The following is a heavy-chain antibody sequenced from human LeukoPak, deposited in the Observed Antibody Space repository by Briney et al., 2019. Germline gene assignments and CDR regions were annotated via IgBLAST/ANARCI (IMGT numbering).Heavy chain of an antibody. CDR1: GGSISSSSYY. Sequence: SETLSLTCTVSGGSISSSSYYWSWIRQPAGKGLEWIGRIYTSGSTNYNPSLKSRVTMSVDTSKNQFSLKLSSVTAADTAVYYCARTHYDFWSGYPAHYGMDVWGQGTTVTVSS. CDR2: IYTSGST. D-gene: IGHD3-3*01. CDR3: ARTHYDFWSGYPAHYGMDV. V-gene: IGHV4-61*02. J-gene: IGHJ6*02.